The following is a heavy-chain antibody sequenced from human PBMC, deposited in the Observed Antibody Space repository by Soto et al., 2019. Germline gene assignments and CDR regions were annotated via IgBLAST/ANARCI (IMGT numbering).Heavy chain of an antibody. CDR2: IWHDGSNK. Sequence: GGSLRLSCAASGFTFSNYGMHWVRQAPGKGLEWVAIIWHDGSNKYYADSVKGRFTISRDNSKNTVYLQMNSLRAEDTAMYYCAAGEPLDYRGQGTLVTVSS. CDR3: AAGEPLDY. CDR1: GFTFSNYG. J-gene: IGHJ4*02. D-gene: IGHD3-10*01. V-gene: IGHV3-33*01.